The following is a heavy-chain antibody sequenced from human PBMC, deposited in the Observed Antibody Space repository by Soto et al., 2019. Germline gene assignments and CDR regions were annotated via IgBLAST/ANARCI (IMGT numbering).Heavy chain of an antibody. CDR1: GFTFSSYA. Sequence: EVQLLESGGGLVQPWGSLRLSCAASGFTFSSYAMSWVRQAPGKGLEWVSAISGSGGSTYYADSVKGRFTISRDNSKNTLYLQMNSLRAEDTAVYYCAKDGVGLWSRGDMDYWGQGTLVTVSS. J-gene: IGHJ4*02. D-gene: IGHD3-10*01. V-gene: IGHV3-23*01. CDR2: ISGSGGST. CDR3: AKDGVGLWSRGDMDY.